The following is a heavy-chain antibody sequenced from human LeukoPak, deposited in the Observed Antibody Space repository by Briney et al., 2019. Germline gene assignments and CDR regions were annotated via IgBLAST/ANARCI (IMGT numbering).Heavy chain of an antibody. CDR2: VNHSGST. J-gene: IGHJ6*02. V-gene: IGHV4-30-2*01. CDR3: ARFVPAAHSGSIISPYGMDV. D-gene: IGHD3-10*01. CDR1: GGSISSGVYY. Sequence: PSQTLSLTCTVSGGSISSGVYYWSWVRQPPGKGLEWIGEVNHSGSTNYNPSLKSRVTISVDTSKKQFSLKLSSVTAADTAVYYCARFVPAAHSGSIISPYGMDVWGQGTTVTVSS.